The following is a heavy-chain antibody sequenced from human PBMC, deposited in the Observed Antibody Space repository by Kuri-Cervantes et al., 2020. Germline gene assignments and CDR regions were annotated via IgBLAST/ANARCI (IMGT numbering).Heavy chain of an antibody. V-gene: IGHV4-38-2*02. Sequence: ESLKISCTVSGYSISSGYYWGWIRQPPGKGLEWIGSIYHSGSTYYNPSLKSRVTISVDTSKNQFSLKLSSVTAADTAVYYCARYCSGGSCYDAFDIWGQGTMVTVSS. CDR3: ARYCSGGSCYDAFDI. D-gene: IGHD2-15*01. J-gene: IGHJ3*02. CDR2: IYHSGST. CDR1: GYSISSGYY.